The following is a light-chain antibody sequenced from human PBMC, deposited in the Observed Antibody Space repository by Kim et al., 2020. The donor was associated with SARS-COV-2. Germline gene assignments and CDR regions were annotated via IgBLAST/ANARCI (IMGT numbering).Light chain of an antibody. V-gene: IGKV1-39*01. CDR1: QIINTF. Sequence: ASVEDRVTITCRANQIINTFLDWYRLKSGEAPKLLIYAASRLQSGVPARFSGSGSGADFTLTISSLQDEDFATYFCQQSYRPPMTFGGGTKLEI. CDR3: QQSYRPPMT. CDR2: AAS. J-gene: IGKJ4*01.